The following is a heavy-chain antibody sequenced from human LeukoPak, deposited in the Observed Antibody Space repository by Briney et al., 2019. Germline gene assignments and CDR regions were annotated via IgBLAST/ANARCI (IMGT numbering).Heavy chain of an antibody. CDR2: IYYSGST. Sequence: PSETLSLTCTVSGGSISSYYWSWIRQPPGKGLEWIGYIYYSGSTNYNPSLKSRATISVDTSKNQFSLKLSSVTAADTAVYYCARARGDGYNFWHDYWGQGTLVTVSS. V-gene: IGHV4-59*01. D-gene: IGHD5-24*01. CDR3: ARARGDGYNFWHDY. J-gene: IGHJ4*02. CDR1: GGSISSYY.